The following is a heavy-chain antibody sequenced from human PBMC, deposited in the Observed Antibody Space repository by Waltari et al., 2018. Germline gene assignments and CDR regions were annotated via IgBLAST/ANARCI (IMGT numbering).Heavy chain of an antibody. CDR1: GFTFSSYW. V-gene: IGHV3-7*01. Sequence: EVQLVESGGGLVQPGGSLRLSCAASGFTFSSYWMSWVRQAPGKGLEWVANIKQDGSEKYYVDSVKGRFTITRDNAKNSLYLQMNSLRAEDTAVYYCARDPHYYDSSGYYSFDAFDIWGQWTMVTVSS. D-gene: IGHD3-22*01. CDR2: IKQDGSEK. CDR3: ARDPHYYDSSGYYSFDAFDI. J-gene: IGHJ3*02.